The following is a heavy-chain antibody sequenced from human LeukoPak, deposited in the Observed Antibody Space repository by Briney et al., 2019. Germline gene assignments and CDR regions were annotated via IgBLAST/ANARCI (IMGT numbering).Heavy chain of an antibody. CDR2: ISVRSNYR. CDR1: GYTFSDFS. D-gene: IGHD3-22*01. Sequence: PGGSLRLSCAASGYTFSDFSVSWVRRAPGKGLEWVSSISVRSNYRYYADSVRGRFTISRDDARDSLFLQINSLRAENTAVYFCVRLRRNNDRSGYYYYYDYWGQGTLVTVSS. V-gene: IGHV3-21*01. CDR3: VRLRRNNDRSGYYYYYDY. J-gene: IGHJ4*02.